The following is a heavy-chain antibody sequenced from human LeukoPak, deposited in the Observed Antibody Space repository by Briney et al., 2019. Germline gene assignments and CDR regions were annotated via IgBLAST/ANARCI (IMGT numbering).Heavy chain of an antibody. CDR1: GYTFTSYC. J-gene: IGHJ6*03. Sequence: GASVKVPCKASGYTFTSYCMHWVRQAPGQGLEWMGIINPSGGSTSYAQKFQGRVTMTRDMSTSTVYMELSSLRSEDTAVYYCAREAMDWPSYYYYMDVWGKGTTVTVSS. V-gene: IGHV1-46*01. CDR3: AREAMDWPSYYYYMDV. CDR2: INPSGGST. D-gene: IGHD3/OR15-3a*01.